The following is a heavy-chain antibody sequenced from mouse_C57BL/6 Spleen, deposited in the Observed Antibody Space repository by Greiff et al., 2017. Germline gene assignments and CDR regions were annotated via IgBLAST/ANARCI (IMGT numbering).Heavy chain of an antibody. CDR1: GYTFTSYW. J-gene: IGHJ1*03. CDR2: IHPNSGST. CDR3: ARGVTGRWYFDV. D-gene: IGHD2-2*01. Sequence: QVQLQQPGAELVKPGASVKLSCKASGYTFTSYWMHWVKQRPGQGLEWIGMIHPNSGSTNYNEKFKSKATLTVDKSSSTAYMQLSSLTSEDSAVYYCARGVTGRWYFDVWGTGTTVTVSS. V-gene: IGHV1-64*01.